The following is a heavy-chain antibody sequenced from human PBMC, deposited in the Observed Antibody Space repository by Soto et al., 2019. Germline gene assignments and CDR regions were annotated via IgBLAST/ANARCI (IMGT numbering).Heavy chain of an antibody. D-gene: IGHD6-6*01. CDR3: ARALPSLFGY. V-gene: IGHV3-30-3*01. Sequence: GGSLRLSCAGSGFTFSSYAMHWVRQAPGKGLEWVAVISFDGNNEYYADSVKGRFTISRDSSKNTLFLQMNSLRPEDTAVYYCARALPSLFGYWGQGTLVTVSS. CDR1: GFTFSSYA. CDR2: ISFDGNNE. J-gene: IGHJ4*02.